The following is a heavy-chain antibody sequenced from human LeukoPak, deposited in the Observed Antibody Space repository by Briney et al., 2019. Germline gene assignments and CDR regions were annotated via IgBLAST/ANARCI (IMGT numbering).Heavy chain of an antibody. J-gene: IGHJ6*03. V-gene: IGHV4-39*01. Sequence: SETLSLTCAVSGGSISSGTYYWGWLRQPPGKGLEWSGSISYSGTTYYNASLKSRVTLSVDTSKNLFSLNLRSVTAADTAVYYCARISRPADRTAGPYNMDVWGKGTTVTVSS. CDR2: ISYSGTT. CDR3: ARISRPADRTAGPYNMDV. CDR1: GGSISSGTYY.